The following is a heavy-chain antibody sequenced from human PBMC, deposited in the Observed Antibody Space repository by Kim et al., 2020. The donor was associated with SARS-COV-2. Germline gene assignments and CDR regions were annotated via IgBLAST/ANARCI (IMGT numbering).Heavy chain of an antibody. Sequence: SETLSLTCTVSGGSISSYYWSWIRQPPGKGLEWIGYIYYRGSTNYNPSLKSRVTISVDTSKNQFSLKLSSVTAADTAVYYCARLIGGITMVRGVTFYYYGMDVWGQGTTVTVSS. CDR2: IYYRGST. V-gene: IGHV4-59*01. CDR3: ARLIGGITMVRGVTFYYYGMDV. CDR1: GGSISSYY. J-gene: IGHJ6*02. D-gene: IGHD3-10*01.